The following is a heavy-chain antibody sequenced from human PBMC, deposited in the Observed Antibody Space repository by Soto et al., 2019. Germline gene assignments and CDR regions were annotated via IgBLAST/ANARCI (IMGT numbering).Heavy chain of an antibody. D-gene: IGHD1-26*01. CDR2: FHYSGNT. CDR3: ARYSGTYYVY. Sequence: QVQLQESGPGLVKPSETLSLICTVSGASVSSGSHYWSWVRQPPGEGLEWIGFFHYSGNTNYNPSLKSRVNISLDTSKNQLSLMLSSVTAADTAVYYCARYSGTYYVYWGQGTLVTVSS. V-gene: IGHV4-61*01. CDR1: GASVSSGSHY. J-gene: IGHJ4*02.